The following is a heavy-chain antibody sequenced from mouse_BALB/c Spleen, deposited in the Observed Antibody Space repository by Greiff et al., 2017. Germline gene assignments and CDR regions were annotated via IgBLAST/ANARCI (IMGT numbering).Heavy chain of an antibody. V-gene: IGHV2-9*02. CDR1: GFSLTSYG. CDR2: IWAGGST. CDR3: ARAFHYGYDGKFAY. Sequence: QVQLKESGPGLVAPSQSLSITCTVSGFSLTSYGVHWVRQPPGKGLEWLGVIWAGGSTNYNSALMSRLSISKDNSKSQVFLKMNSLQTDDTAMYYCARAFHYGYDGKFAYWGQGTLVTVSA. D-gene: IGHD2-2*01. J-gene: IGHJ3*01.